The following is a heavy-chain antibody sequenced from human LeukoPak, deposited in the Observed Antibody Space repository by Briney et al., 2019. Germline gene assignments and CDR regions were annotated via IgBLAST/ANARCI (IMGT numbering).Heavy chain of an antibody. V-gene: IGHV4-61*08. J-gene: IGHJ5*02. Sequence: SQTLSLTCSVSGGSISGGDYYWSWIRQSPGKGLEWIGYIYYSGSTNYNPSLKSRVTISVDTSKNQFSLKLSSVTAADTAVYYCARGNDFWSGYYNLRGNWFDPWGQGTLVTVSS. CDR1: GGSISGGDYY. D-gene: IGHD3-3*01. CDR2: IYYSGST. CDR3: ARGNDFWSGYYNLRGNWFDP.